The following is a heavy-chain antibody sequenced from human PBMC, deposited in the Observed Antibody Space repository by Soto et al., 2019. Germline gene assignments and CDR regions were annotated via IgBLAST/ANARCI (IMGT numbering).Heavy chain of an antibody. D-gene: IGHD5-12*01. CDR1: GFTFSSYA. Sequence: GGSLRLSCAASGFTFSSYAMSWVRQAPGKGLEWVSAISGSGGSTYYADSVKGRFTISRDNSKNTLYLQMNSLRAEDTAVYYCAKGPRGYSGYDYYFDYWGQGTLVTVSS. CDR3: AKGPRGYSGYDYYFDY. V-gene: IGHV3-23*01. J-gene: IGHJ4*02. CDR2: ISGSGGST.